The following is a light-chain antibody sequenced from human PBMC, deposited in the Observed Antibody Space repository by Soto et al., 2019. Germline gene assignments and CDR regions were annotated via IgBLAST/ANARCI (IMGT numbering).Light chain of an antibody. CDR1: QSVSSNY. CDR3: QQYGSSRT. Sequence: EIVLTQSPGTLSLSPGERATLSCRASQSVSSNYLAWYQQKPGLAPRLLIYAASTRATGIPDRFSGSGSGTDFTLTSSRLEPDDFAVYFWQQYGSSRTFGQGTKVDIK. V-gene: IGKV3-20*01. J-gene: IGKJ1*01. CDR2: AAS.